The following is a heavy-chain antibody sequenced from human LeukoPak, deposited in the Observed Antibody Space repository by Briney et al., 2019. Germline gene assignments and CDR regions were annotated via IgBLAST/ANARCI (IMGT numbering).Heavy chain of an antibody. J-gene: IGHJ4*02. Sequence: GGSLRLSCAASGFTFSSNWMSWVRQAPGKVLEWVANIKHDGSEKYYVDSMKGRFTISRDNAKNSLYLQMNSLRAEDTAVYYCARDPLRGELDYWGQGALVTVSS. CDR3: ARDPLRGELDY. CDR1: GFTFSSNW. CDR2: IKHDGSEK. V-gene: IGHV3-7*01. D-gene: IGHD3-16*01.